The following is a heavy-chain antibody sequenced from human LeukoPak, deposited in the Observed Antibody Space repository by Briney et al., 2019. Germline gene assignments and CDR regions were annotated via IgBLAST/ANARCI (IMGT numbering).Heavy chain of an antibody. V-gene: IGHV1-69*01. CDR1: GGTFSSYA. CDR3: ARVGMVHKYSYGPGAFDI. CDR2: IIPIFGTA. J-gene: IGHJ3*02. Sequence: SVKVSCKASGGTFSSYAISWVRQAPGQGLEWMGGIIPIFGTANYAQKFQGRVTITADESTSTAYMELGSLRSEDTAVYYCARVGMVHKYSYGPGAFDIWGQGTMVTVS. D-gene: IGHD5-18*01.